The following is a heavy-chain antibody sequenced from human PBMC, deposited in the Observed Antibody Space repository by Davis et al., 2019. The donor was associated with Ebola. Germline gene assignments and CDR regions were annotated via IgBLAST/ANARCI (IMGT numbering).Heavy chain of an antibody. CDR3: ASLRRTITGMDDGFDL. CDR2: IYTGDSDT. J-gene: IGHJ3*01. Sequence: PGGFLRLSCKDSENSFSTYWIAWVRQMPGKGLEWMGLIYTGDSDTRISPSFRGRVTTSADKSTRTAYLQWGSLRASDTAMYYCASLRRTITGMDDGFDLWGQGTMVTVSS. V-gene: IGHV5-51*01. CDR1: ENSFSTYW. D-gene: IGHD1-20*01.